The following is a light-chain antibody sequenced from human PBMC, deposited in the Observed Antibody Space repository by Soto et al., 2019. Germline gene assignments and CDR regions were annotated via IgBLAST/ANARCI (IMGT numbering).Light chain of an antibody. V-gene: IGLV2-14*03. CDR2: DVS. CDR1: SSVVGSYNV. Sequence: QSLLTQPASLSGSPGQSITIPCSGTSSVVGSYNVVSWYQQHPGKAPKLVIYDVSNRPSGVSPRFSGAKSGNTASLTIAGLQAEDEADYYCSSYTRRSTYVFGTGTKVTVL. J-gene: IGLJ1*01. CDR3: SSYTRRSTYV.